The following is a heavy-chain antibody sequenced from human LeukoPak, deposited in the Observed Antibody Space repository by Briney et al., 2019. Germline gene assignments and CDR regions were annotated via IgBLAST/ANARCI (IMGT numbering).Heavy chain of an antibody. V-gene: IGHV3-30*04. Sequence: PGRSLRLSCAASGFTFSSYAMHWVRQAPGKGLEWVAVISYDGSNKYYADSVKGRFTISRDNSKNTLYLQMNSLRGEDTARYYCAKATIEQWLVKVDSFDSWGQGTLVSVSS. D-gene: IGHD6-19*01. CDR1: GFTFSSYA. J-gene: IGHJ4*02. CDR2: ISYDGSNK. CDR3: AKATIEQWLVKVDSFDS.